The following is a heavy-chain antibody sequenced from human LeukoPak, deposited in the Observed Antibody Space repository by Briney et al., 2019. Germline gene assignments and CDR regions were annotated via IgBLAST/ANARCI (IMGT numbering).Heavy chain of an antibody. Sequence: GGSLRLSCAASGFTFSSYSMNWVRQAPGKGLEWVSYISSSSSTIYYADSVKGRFTISRDNAKNSLYLQMNSLRAEDTAVYYCARDSVARGVIIRYFDYWGQGTLVTVSS. D-gene: IGHD3-10*01. CDR3: ARDSVARGVIIRYFDY. CDR2: ISSSSSTI. CDR1: GFTFSSYS. J-gene: IGHJ4*02. V-gene: IGHV3-48*04.